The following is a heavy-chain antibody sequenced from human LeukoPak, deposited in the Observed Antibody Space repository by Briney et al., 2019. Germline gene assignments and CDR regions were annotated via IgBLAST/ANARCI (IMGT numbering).Heavy chain of an antibody. V-gene: IGHV3-33*01. Sequence: PGGSLRLSCAASGFTFSDYDMHWVRQAPGKGLEWVAVIWYDENNKYYADPVKGRFTISRDDSQNTLYLQMNSLRAEDTAVYYCARGGRVGATTYWGQGTLVTVSS. CDR1: GFTFSDYD. CDR2: IWYDENNK. CDR3: ARGGRVGATTY. J-gene: IGHJ4*02. D-gene: IGHD1-26*01.